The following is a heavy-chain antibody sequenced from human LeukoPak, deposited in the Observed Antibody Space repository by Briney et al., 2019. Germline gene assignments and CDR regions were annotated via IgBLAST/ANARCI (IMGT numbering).Heavy chain of an antibody. CDR2: ISAYNGNT. D-gene: IGHD6-13*01. Sequence: ASVKVSCKASGYTFTTYNINWVRQAPGQGLEWMGWISAYNGNTNYAQKLQGRVTMTTDTSTSTAYMELRSLRSDDTAVYYCARTYSSSWNYYYYYMDVWGKGTTVTVSS. CDR1: GYTFTTYN. V-gene: IGHV1-18*01. J-gene: IGHJ6*03. CDR3: ARTYSSSWNYYYYYMDV.